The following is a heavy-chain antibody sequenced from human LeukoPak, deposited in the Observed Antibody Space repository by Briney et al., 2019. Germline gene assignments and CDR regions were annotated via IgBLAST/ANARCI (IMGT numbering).Heavy chain of an antibody. V-gene: IGHV3-30*18. J-gene: IGHJ4*02. Sequence: GGSLRLSCAASGFTFSSYGMHWVRQAPGKGLEWVAVISYDGSNKYYADSVKGRFTISRDNSKNTLYLQMNSLRAEDTAVYYCAKLKRAHYYDTSGCFDYWGQGTLVTVSS. CDR2: ISYDGSNK. CDR1: GFTFSSYG. D-gene: IGHD3-22*01. CDR3: AKLKRAHYYDTSGCFDY.